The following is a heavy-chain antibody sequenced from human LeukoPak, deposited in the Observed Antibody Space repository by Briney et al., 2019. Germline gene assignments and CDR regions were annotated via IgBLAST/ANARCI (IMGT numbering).Heavy chain of an antibody. J-gene: IGHJ4*02. Sequence: GGSLRLSCAASGFTFSSYGMHWVRRAPGKGLEWVAFIRYDGSNKYYADSVEGRFTISRDSSKNTLYLQMNSLRAEDTAVYYCAKGTFGELLYFDYWGQGTLVTVSS. D-gene: IGHD3-10*01. CDR2: IRYDGSNK. V-gene: IGHV3-30*02. CDR1: GFTFSSYG. CDR3: AKGTFGELLYFDY.